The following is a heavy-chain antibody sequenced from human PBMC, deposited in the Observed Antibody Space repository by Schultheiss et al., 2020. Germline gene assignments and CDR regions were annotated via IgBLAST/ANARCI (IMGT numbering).Heavy chain of an antibody. CDR3: ARVRAMVRGVPSYYGMHV. CDR1: GYTFTGYY. Sequence: GESLKISCKASGYTFTGYYMHWVRQAPGQGLEWMGWINPNSGGTNYAQKFQGRVTMTRDTSISTAYMELSRLRSDDTAVYYCARVRAMVRGVPSYYGMHVWGEGATVNVSS. CDR2: INPNSGGT. V-gene: IGHV1-2*02. J-gene: IGHJ6*04. D-gene: IGHD3-10*01.